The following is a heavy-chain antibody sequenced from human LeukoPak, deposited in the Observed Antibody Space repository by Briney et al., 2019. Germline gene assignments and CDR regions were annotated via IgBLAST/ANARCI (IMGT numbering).Heavy chain of an antibody. CDR1: GFTVSSDY. D-gene: IGHD3-22*01. J-gene: IGHJ4*02. Sequence: GGSLRLSCAASGFTVSSDYMSWVRQAPGKGLEWVSVIYNDGSTYYADSVKGRFTISRDNSKNTLYLQMNGLRAEDTALYYCARVLHNRNYDGSTYYGYWGQGTLVTVSS. V-gene: IGHV3-53*01. CDR3: ARVLHNRNYDGSTYYGY. CDR2: IYNDGST.